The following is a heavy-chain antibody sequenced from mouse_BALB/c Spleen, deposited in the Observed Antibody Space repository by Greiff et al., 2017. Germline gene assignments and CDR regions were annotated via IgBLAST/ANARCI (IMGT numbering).Heavy chain of an antibody. Sequence: EVKLQESGAELVKPGASVKLSCTASGFNIKDTYMHWVKQRPEQGLEWIGRIDPANGNTKYDPKFQGKATITADTSSNTAYLQLSSLTSEDTAVYYCATNFDYWGQGTTLTVSS. CDR2: IDPANGNT. V-gene: IGHV14-3*02. CDR3: ATNFDY. J-gene: IGHJ2*01. CDR1: GFNIKDTY.